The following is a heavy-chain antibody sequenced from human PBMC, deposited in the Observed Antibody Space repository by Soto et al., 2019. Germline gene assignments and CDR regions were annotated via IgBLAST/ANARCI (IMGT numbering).Heavy chain of an antibody. Sequence: PSETLSLTCAVYGGSFSGYYWSWIRQPPGKGLEWIGEINHSGSTNYNPSLKSRVTISVDTSKNQFSLKLSSVTAADTAVYYCARGRSKAGYSYGLYYYYGMDVWGQGTTVTVSS. CDR1: GGSFSGYY. J-gene: IGHJ6*02. D-gene: IGHD5-18*01. CDR3: ARGRSKAGYSYGLYYYYGMDV. V-gene: IGHV4-34*01. CDR2: INHSGST.